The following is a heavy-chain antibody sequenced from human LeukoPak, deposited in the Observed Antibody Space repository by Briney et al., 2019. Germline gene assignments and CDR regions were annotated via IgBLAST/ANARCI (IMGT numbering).Heavy chain of an antibody. CDR2: ISSSGTTT. Sequence: PGGSLRLSCAASGFTFSSYEMNWVRQAPGKGLEWVSHISSSGTTTYDAGSVKGRFTISRDNAKKSLYLQMNSLRVEDTAVYYCARSFDIWGQGTMVTVSS. V-gene: IGHV3-48*03. CDR3: ARSFDI. J-gene: IGHJ3*02. CDR1: GFTFSSYE.